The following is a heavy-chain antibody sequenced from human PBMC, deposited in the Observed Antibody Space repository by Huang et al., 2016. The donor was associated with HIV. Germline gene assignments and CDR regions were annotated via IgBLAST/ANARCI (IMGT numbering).Heavy chain of an antibody. D-gene: IGHD5-12*01. J-gene: IGHJ3*02. Sequence: QVQLQESGPGLVKPSETLSLTCTVSCGSISSYYWSWIRQPPGKGLECIGYIYYSWSTNYTPSLKSRFTISVDTSKNQFSLKLRSVTAADTAVYYCARGPSPWLQEAFDIWGQGTMVTVSS. CDR3: ARGPSPWLQEAFDI. V-gene: IGHV4-59*01. CDR1: CGSISSYY. CDR2: IYYSWST.